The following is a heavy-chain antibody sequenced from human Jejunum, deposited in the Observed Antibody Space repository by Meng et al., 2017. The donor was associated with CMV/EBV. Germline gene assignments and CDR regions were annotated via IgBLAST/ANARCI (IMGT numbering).Heavy chain of an antibody. CDR1: GRCCGSGDFY. J-gene: IGHJ5*02. Sequence: QVSVQQSGLGMVKPAGGLALTWACTGRCCGSGDFYFSWYRLPPVKGLEWIGFIYVCGNTYCNPSLNSRVSISRNTSKNKYSLKLTSVTAADTALYYCTRCAITASVNGDPWGQGTLVTVSS. CDR2: IYVCGNT. V-gene: IGHV4-30-4*01. D-gene: IGHD6-6*01. CDR3: TRCAITASVNGDP.